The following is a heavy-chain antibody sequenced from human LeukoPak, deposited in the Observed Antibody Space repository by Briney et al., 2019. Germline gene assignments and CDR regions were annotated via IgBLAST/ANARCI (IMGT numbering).Heavy chain of an antibody. V-gene: IGHV3-64*01. CDR1: GFTFSNYV. Sequence: PGGSLRLSCVASGFTFSNYVMHWVRQSPGKGLEYVSGIDTNDDLTYYASSVKGRFTISRDNSKDTLLLQMDSLRPEDTAVYYCVRDVKYYFGSGTYRWGQGTLVTVSS. CDR3: VRDVKYYFGSGTYR. J-gene: IGHJ4*02. CDR2: IDTNDDLT. D-gene: IGHD3-10*01.